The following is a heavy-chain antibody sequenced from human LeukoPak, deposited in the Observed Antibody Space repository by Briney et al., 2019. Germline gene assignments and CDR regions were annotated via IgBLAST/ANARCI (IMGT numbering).Heavy chain of an antibody. D-gene: IGHD2-15*01. CDR3: ADCSGGSCYSKY. CDR2: ISGSGGST. V-gene: IGHV3-23*01. Sequence: GGSLRLSCAASGFTFSSYAMSWVRQAPGKGLEWVSAISGSGGSTYYADSVKGRFTISRDNSKNTLYLQMSSLRAEDTAVYYCADCSGGSCYSKYWGQGTLVTVSS. J-gene: IGHJ4*02. CDR1: GFTFSSYA.